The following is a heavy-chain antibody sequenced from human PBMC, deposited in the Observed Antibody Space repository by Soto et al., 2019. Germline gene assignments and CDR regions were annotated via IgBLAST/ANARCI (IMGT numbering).Heavy chain of an antibody. CDR3: ARVNIIMAVDPNGPVHTPNWFDT. V-gene: IGHV5-51*01. Sequence: PGESLKISCKASPDNFNNYWIAWVRQMPGKGLEWMGVIYPDDSDTRYSPSFQGQVTISVDKSIRTVYLQWSSLKASDTAIYYCARVNIIMAVDPNGPVHTPNWFDTWGQGTLVTVSS. CDR2: IYPDDSDT. CDR1: PDNFNNYW. D-gene: IGHD2-8*01. J-gene: IGHJ5*02.